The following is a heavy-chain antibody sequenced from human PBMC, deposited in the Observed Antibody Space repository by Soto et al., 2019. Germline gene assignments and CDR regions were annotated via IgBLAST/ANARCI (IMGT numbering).Heavy chain of an antibody. CDR1: GFTFSSYA. CDR2: ISGSGGNT. D-gene: IGHD6-6*01. J-gene: IGHJ4*02. CDR3: AKSITARPFDY. V-gene: IGHV3-23*01. Sequence: SLRLSCTASGFTFSSYAMSWVRQAPGKGLEWVSAISGSGGNTYYADSVKGRFTISRDNSKNTLYLQMNSLRAEDTAVYYCAKSITARPFDYWGQGALVTVSS.